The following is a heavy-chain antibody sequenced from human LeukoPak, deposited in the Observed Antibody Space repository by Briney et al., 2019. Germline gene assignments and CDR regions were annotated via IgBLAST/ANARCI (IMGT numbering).Heavy chain of an antibody. CDR1: GACIISANYY. CDR2: IFQSGST. D-gene: IGHD6-6*01. V-gene: IGHV4-39*07. J-gene: IGHJ5*02. CDR3: GRRGSYSSSSRYWFDP. Sequence: KTSETLSLTCTVSGACIISANYYWNWIRQPPGKGLEWIGEIFQSGSTSYKPSLKSRVTMSLDRSKNQFSLKLNSVTAADTAIYYCGRRGSYSSSSRYWFDPWGQGALVTVSS.